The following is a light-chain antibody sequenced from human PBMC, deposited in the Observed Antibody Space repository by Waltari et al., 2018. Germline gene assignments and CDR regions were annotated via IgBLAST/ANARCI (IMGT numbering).Light chain of an antibody. Sequence: QLILTQSPSASASLGASVKLSCTLSSGHSNDAIAWLQRQPEKGPRYLMKVNSDGSYLKGDGFPDRFSGSSSGADRYLTISSLQSEDEADYYCETGGFGIWRFGGGTKLTVL. V-gene: IGLV4-69*01. CDR2: VNSDGSY. J-gene: IGLJ2*01. CDR1: SGHSNDA. CDR3: ETGGFGIWR.